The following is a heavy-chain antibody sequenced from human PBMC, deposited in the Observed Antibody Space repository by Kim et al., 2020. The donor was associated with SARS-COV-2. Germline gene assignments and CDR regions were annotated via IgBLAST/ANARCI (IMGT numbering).Heavy chain of an antibody. J-gene: IGHJ5*02. CDR2: IDHSGGA. Sequence: SETLSLTCAVFGGSLSGFRWSWIRQTPGKGLEWLGEIDHSGGAEYNPSLRSRVTMSVDAAESQFSLKLTSVTAADTAVYYCARYAYTSSSGWFDPWGQGVRVPVSS. V-gene: IGHV4-34*01. D-gene: IGHD6-6*01. CDR1: GGSLSGFR. CDR3: ARYAYTSSSGWFDP.